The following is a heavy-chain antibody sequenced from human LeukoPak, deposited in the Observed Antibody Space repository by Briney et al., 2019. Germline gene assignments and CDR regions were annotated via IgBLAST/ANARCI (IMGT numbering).Heavy chain of an antibody. J-gene: IGHJ6*03. Sequence: GGSLRLSCAASGFTFSSYAMHWVRQAPRKGLEYVSAISSNGGSTYYANSVKGRFTISRDNSKNTLYLQMGSLRAEDMAVYYCARGPRDTAMARGLYYYMDVWGKGTTVTVSS. V-gene: IGHV3-64*01. CDR2: ISSNGGST. CDR1: GFTFSSYA. CDR3: ARGPRDTAMARGLYYYMDV. D-gene: IGHD5-18*01.